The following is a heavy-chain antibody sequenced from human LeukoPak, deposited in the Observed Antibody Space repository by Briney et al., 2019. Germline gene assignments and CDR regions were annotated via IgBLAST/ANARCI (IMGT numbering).Heavy chain of an antibody. D-gene: IGHD3-10*01. CDR2: FDREDDET. Sequence: ASVKVSCKVSGYTLIEVSLNWVRQTPGKGREWMGGFDREDDETIYAQKFQGRVTMTEDTSTDTAYMELSSLRSEDTAVYYCATGGPFSRSFAYWGQGTLVTVSS. CDR3: ATGGPFSRSFAY. J-gene: IGHJ4*02. V-gene: IGHV1-24*01. CDR1: GYTLIEVS.